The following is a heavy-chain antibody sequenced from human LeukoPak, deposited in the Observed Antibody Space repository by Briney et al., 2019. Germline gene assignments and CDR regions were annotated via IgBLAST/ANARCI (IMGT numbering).Heavy chain of an antibody. D-gene: IGHD3-9*01. CDR3: ARSPDLNYDILTGYLPRWFDP. V-gene: IGHV1-69*13. CDR2: IIPIFGTA. Sequence: ASVKVSCKASGGTFSSYAISWVRQAPGQGLEWMGGIIPIFGTANYAQKFQGRVSITADESTSTAYMELSSLRSEDTAVYYCARSPDLNYDILTGYLPRWFDPWGQGTLVTVSS. CDR1: GGTFSSYA. J-gene: IGHJ5*02.